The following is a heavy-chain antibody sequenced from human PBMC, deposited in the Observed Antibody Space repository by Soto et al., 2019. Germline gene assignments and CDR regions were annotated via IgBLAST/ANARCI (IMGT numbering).Heavy chain of an antibody. CDR1: GFSLRSSGVG. CDR3: ARTNYLNNWFDP. D-gene: IGHD1-7*01. J-gene: IGHJ5*02. V-gene: IGHV2-5*02. Sequence: QITLKESGPTLVKPTQTLTLTCTFSGFSLRSSGVGVGWIRQPPGKALEWLALIYWDDDKRYRPSLKSRLTITKDTSKNQVVLTMTNMDSVDTATYYCARTNYLNNWFDPWGQGTLVTVSS. CDR2: IYWDDDK.